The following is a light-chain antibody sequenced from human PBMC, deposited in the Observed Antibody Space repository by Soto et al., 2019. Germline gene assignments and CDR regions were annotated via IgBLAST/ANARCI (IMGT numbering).Light chain of an antibody. CDR3: QQYNDWPLT. Sequence: EIVMTQSPANVSVYPGERASLSCRASQSVSSDLAWYQQKPGQAPRLLIYGASPRATGISARFSGSGSGTEFTLTISSLQSEDFAVYYCQQYNDWPLTFGQGTKVEIK. J-gene: IGKJ1*01. V-gene: IGKV3-15*01. CDR1: QSVSSD. CDR2: GAS.